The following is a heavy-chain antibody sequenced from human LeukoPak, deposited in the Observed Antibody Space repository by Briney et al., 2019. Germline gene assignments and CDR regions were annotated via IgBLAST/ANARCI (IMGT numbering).Heavy chain of an antibody. CDR3: AKVQPSYQLLSHYYYYGMDV. CDR2: ISGDGGST. J-gene: IGHJ6*02. Sequence: GGSLRLSCAASGFTFDDYAMHWVRQAPGKGLEWVSLISGDGGSTYYADPVKGRFTISRDNSKNSLYLQMNSLRTEDTALYYCAKVQPSYQLLSHYYYYGMDVWGQGTTVTVSS. CDR1: GFTFDDYA. D-gene: IGHD2-2*01. V-gene: IGHV3-43*02.